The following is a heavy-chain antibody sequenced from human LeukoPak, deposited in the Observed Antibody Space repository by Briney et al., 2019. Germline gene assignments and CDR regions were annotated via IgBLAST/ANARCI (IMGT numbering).Heavy chain of an antibody. Sequence: ASVKVSCKASGYTFTGYYMHWVRQAPGQGLEWMGRINPNSGGTNYAQKFQGRVTMTRDTSISTAYMELRSLRSDDTAVYYCARDFSYSYYFDYWGQGTLVTVSS. CDR2: INPNSGGT. CDR3: ARDFSYSYYFDY. J-gene: IGHJ4*02. CDR1: GYTFTGYY. D-gene: IGHD2-15*01. V-gene: IGHV1-2*06.